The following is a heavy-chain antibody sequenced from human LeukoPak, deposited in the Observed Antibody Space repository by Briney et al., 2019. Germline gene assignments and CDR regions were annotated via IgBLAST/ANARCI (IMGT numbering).Heavy chain of an antibody. Sequence: GASVKVSCKAFGYTFTSYYMHWVRQAPGQGLEWMGIINPSGGSTSYAQKFQGRVTMTRDMSTSTVYMELSSLRSEDTAVYYCARERVVYGDSNERIDYWGQGTLVTVSS. CDR3: ARERVVYGDSNERIDY. CDR2: INPSGGST. J-gene: IGHJ4*02. D-gene: IGHD4-17*01. V-gene: IGHV1-46*01. CDR1: GYTFTSYY.